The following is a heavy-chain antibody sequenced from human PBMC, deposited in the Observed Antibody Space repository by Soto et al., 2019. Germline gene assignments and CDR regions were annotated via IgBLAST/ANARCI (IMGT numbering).Heavy chain of an antibody. Sequence: YWMSWVRQVSGKGLEWIGRIDPSDSFSSYSPSFQGHVTISSDKSINTVYLQWSSLKASDTAIYFCVRHRSPVVIGDYWGQGSQVTVSS. V-gene: IGHV5-10-1*01. CDR3: VRHRSPVVIGDY. D-gene: IGHD3-16*02. J-gene: IGHJ4*02. CDR2: IDPSDSFS. CDR1: YW.